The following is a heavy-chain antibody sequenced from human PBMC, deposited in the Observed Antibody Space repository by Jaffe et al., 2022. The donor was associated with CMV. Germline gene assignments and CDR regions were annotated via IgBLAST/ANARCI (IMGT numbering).Heavy chain of an antibody. CDR3: ARWDRYSGSYGGEVGYGMDV. CDR1: GYTFTSYD. Sequence: QVQLVQSGAEVKKPGASVKVSCKASGYTFTSYDINWVRQATGQGLEWMGWMNPNSGNTGYAQKFQGRVTMTRNTSISTAYMELSSLRSEDTAVYYCARWDRYSGSYGGEVGYGMDVWGQGTTVTVSS. V-gene: IGHV1-8*01. D-gene: IGHD1-26*01. J-gene: IGHJ6*02. CDR2: MNPNSGNT.